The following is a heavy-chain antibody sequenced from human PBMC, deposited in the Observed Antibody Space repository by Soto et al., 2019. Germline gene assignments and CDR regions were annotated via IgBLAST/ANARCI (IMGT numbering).Heavy chain of an antibody. CDR3: ASLAGDHDY. V-gene: IGHV4-59*01. D-gene: IGHD2-21*02. CDR2: IYYSGST. J-gene: IGHJ4*02. CDR1: GGSISSYY. Sequence: SETLSLTCTVSGGSISSYYWSWIRQPPGKGLEWIGYIYYSGSTNYNPSLKSRVTISVDTSKNQFSLKLSSVTAADTAVYYCASLAGDHDYWGQGTLVTVSS.